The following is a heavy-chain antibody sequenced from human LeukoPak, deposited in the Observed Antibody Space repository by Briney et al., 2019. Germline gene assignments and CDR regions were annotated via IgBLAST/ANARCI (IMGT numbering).Heavy chain of an antibody. CDR3: ARARVAVAGFFDY. CDR1: GFTFSTYG. J-gene: IGHJ4*02. CDR2: INWNGGST. V-gene: IGHV3-20*04. D-gene: IGHD6-19*01. Sequence: GGSLRLSCAASGFTFSTYGMHWVRQAPGKGLEWVSGINWNGGSTGYADSVKGRFTISRDNAKNSLYLQMNSLRVEDTAVYFCARARVAVAGFFDYWGQGTLVTVSS.